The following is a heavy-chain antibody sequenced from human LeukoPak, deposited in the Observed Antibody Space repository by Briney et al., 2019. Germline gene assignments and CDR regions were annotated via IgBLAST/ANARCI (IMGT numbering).Heavy chain of an antibody. CDR2: IYHSGST. CDR1: GGSISSYY. J-gene: IGHJ3*02. D-gene: IGHD1-26*01. V-gene: IGHV4-59*12. CDR3: ARGGAGGSGAFDI. Sequence: SETLSLTCTVSGGSISSYYWSWIRQPPGKGLEWIGYIYHSGSTYYNPSLKSRVTISVDTSKNQFSLKLSSVTAADTAVYYCARGGAGGSGAFDIWGQGTMVTVSS.